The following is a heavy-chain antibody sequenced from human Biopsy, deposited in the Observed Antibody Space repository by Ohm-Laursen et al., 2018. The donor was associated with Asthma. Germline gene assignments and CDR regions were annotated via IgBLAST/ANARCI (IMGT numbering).Heavy chain of an antibody. Sequence: SDTLSLTCTVSGDSITSGGCCWNWIRRHPGKGLEWIGYIHHSGTSYFNPSLKSRVSFSRDTSKNQFSLRLSSVTAADTAMYYCARIPRRSGSYFVDYWGQGTLVTVSS. CDR1: GDSITSGGCC. CDR3: ARIPRRSGSYFVDY. D-gene: IGHD3-22*01. J-gene: IGHJ4*02. V-gene: IGHV4-31*03. CDR2: IHHSGTS.